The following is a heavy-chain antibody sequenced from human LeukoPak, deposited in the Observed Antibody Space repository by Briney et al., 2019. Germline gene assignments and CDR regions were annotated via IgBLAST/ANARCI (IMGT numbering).Heavy chain of an antibody. CDR1: GFIFSSSA. D-gene: IGHD2-21*01. V-gene: IGHV3-23*01. CDR2: IGAGGGST. Sequence: PGGSLRLSCAASGFIFSSSAMSWVRQAPGKGLEWVSSIGAGGGSTYFADSVKGRFTISRNNSKNTLYLQMNSLRAEDTAVYYCAQGTTWWCYNHWGQGTLVTVSS. CDR3: AQGTTWWCYNH. J-gene: IGHJ1*01.